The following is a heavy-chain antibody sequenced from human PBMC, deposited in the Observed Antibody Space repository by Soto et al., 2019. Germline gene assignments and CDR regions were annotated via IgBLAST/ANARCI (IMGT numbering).Heavy chain of an antibody. V-gene: IGHV3-15*07. D-gene: IGHD4-17*01. CDR1: GFPFSNAW. CDR3: TTRERAPIRSPYYYYGMDV. J-gene: IGHJ6*02. CDR2: IKSKTDGGTT. Sequence: PGGSLRLSCAPSGFPFSNAWMNWFPRPPGKGLKWVGRIKSKTDGGTTDYAAPVKGRFTISRDDSKNTLYLQMNSLKTEDTAVYYCTTRERAPIRSPYYYYGMDVWGQGTTVTVSS.